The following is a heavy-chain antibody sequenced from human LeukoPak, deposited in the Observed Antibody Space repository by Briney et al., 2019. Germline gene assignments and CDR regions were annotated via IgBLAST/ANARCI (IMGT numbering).Heavy chain of an antibody. Sequence: GGSLRLSCAASGFTFSSYGMYWVRQAPGKGLEWVAFTRYDGSNKYYADSVKGRFTISRDNSKNTLYLQMNSLRAEDTAVYYCARDYYDSSGYYYFDYWGQGTLVTVSS. CDR3: ARDYYDSSGYYYFDY. V-gene: IGHV3-30*02. CDR1: GFTFSSYG. CDR2: TRYDGSNK. J-gene: IGHJ4*02. D-gene: IGHD3-22*01.